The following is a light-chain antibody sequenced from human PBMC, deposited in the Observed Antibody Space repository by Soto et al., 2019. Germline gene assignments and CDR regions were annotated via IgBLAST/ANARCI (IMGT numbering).Light chain of an antibody. CDR3: QQHNSLPYT. CDR2: KAS. V-gene: IGKV1-5*03. Sequence: DIQMTQSPSTLSASVGDRVTITCRASQSISSWLAWYQQKPGKAPKLLIYKASSLESGVPSRFSGSGSGTEFTLTISSLQPDDFATYYCQQHNSLPYTFGQGTKLEIK. J-gene: IGKJ2*01. CDR1: QSISSW.